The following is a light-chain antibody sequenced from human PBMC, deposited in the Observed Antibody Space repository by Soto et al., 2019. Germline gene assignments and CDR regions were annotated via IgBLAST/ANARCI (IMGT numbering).Light chain of an antibody. V-gene: IGLV2-8*01. Sequence: QSALTQPPSASGSPEQSVTISCTGTSSDVGLYNYVSWYQLHPGKAPKLMIYEVSKRPSGVPDRFSGSKSGNTASLTVSGLQAEDEADYYCSSYVGRDNFLYVFGTGIKVTVL. CDR1: SSDVGLYNY. CDR2: EVS. CDR3: SSYVGRDNFLYV. J-gene: IGLJ1*01.